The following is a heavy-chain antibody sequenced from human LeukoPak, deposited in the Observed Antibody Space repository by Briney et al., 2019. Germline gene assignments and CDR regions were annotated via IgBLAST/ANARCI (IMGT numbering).Heavy chain of an antibody. Sequence: SGPTLVKPTQTLTLTCTFSGFSLSTTGVGVGWIRQPPGKALEWLARVDWDDDKYYSPSLRTRLTISKDTSKNQVVLTMTNMDPVDTATYYCARVIATPDFLDYWGPGALVTVSS. V-gene: IGHV2-70*11. CDR3: ARVIATPDFLDY. CDR1: GFSLSTTGVG. CDR2: VDWDDDK. J-gene: IGHJ4*02. D-gene: IGHD3-10*01.